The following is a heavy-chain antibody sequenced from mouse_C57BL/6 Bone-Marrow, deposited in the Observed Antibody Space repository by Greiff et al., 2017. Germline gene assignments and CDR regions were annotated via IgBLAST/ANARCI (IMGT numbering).Heavy chain of an antibody. V-gene: IGHV1-39*01. CDR2: INPDVGAT. J-gene: IGHJ3*01. Sequence: VQLKQSGAELVRPGASVKMSCKASGYSFTDYYMNWVKQSTGQSLEWIGVINPDVGATNYNQKFKGKATMTVDKSSSTAYMQLISLTSEDSAVYSGARRATVYYAMAYWGQGTLVTVSA. CDR3: ARRATVYYAMAY. D-gene: IGHD1-1*01. CDR1: GYSFTDYY.